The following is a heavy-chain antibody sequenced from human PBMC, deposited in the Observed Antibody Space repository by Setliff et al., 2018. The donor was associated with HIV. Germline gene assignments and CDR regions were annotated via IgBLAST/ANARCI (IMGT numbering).Heavy chain of an antibody. CDR1: GDTFSSYA. D-gene: IGHD3-10*01. J-gene: IGHJ4*02. CDR3: ARGYYNSGNYFEY. V-gene: IGHV1-69*10. CDR2: IIPVLGLS. Sequence: GASVKVSCKASGDTFSSYAISWVRQAPGQGLEWMGGIIPVLGLSYHAQNFQGRVTITADESTSTAYMDLSSLSSEDTAIYYCARGYYNSGNYFEYWGQGTLVTVSS.